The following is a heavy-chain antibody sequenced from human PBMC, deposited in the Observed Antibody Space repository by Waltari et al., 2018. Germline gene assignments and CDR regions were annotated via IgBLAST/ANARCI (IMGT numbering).Heavy chain of an antibody. V-gene: IGHV3-9*01. CDR1: GFNFDDFV. CDR3: AKDGADSVLTGSVNNWFGP. Sequence: EVQLVESGGGLVQPGRSLRLSCAASGFNFDDFVRHCVRLGPGEGPEWVASINWNSDTIAYADSVKGRFTISRDNAKKSLYLQMNSLRTDDSAVYYCAKDGADSVLTGSVNNWFGPWGQGTLVTVSS. D-gene: IGHD3-9*01. CDR2: INWNSDTI. J-gene: IGHJ5*02.